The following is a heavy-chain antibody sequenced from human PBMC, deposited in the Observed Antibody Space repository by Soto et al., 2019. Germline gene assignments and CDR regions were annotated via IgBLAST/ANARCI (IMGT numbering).Heavy chain of an antibody. D-gene: IGHD6-19*01. V-gene: IGHV4-59*12. J-gene: IGHJ5*02. CDR2: IHYSGSA. CDR1: GASIIGYY. CDR3: ARGVGGSGLNWFDP. Sequence: QVQLQESGPGLVEPSETLSLTCTFSGASIIGYYWTWIRQSPERGLEWVGYIHYSGSANYNPSLNTRLTMSVDRSKNQFSLRLGSVTAAETAVYYCARGVGGSGLNWFDPWGQGTLVTVSS.